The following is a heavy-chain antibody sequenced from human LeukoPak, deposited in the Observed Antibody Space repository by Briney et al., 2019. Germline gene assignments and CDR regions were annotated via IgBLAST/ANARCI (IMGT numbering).Heavy chain of an antibody. Sequence: GGSLRLSCAASGFTFSSYAMSWVRQAPGRGLEWVSVISGSGGSTYCADSVKGRFTISRDNSKNTLYLQMNSLRAEDTAVYYCAQLGRGYSYGYIDSWGQGTLVTVSS. CDR2: ISGSGGST. CDR1: GFTFSSYA. D-gene: IGHD5-18*01. CDR3: AQLGRGYSYGYIDS. V-gene: IGHV3-23*01. J-gene: IGHJ4*02.